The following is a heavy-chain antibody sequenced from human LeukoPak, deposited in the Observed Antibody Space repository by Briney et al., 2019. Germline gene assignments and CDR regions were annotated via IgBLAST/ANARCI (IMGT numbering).Heavy chain of an antibody. D-gene: IGHD6-6*01. CDR2: IRGSGIST. J-gene: IGHJ3*01. Sequence: GTLRLSCAASGFTFKSYDMSWVRQVPGKGLEWVSGIRGSGISTYYADSVKGRFTISRDNSKNMLYLLMNSLRAEDTAVYYCAKSMSKSIAARSWAFDVWGQGTLVTVSS. CDR1: GFTFKSYD. CDR3: AKSMSKSIAARSWAFDV. V-gene: IGHV3-23*01.